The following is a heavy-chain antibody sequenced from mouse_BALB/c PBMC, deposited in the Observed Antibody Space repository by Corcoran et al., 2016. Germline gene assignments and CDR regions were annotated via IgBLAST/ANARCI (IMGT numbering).Heavy chain of an antibody. CDR2: IYPYNGGT. V-gene: IGHV1S29*02. CDR1: GYTFTDYN. J-gene: IGHJ3*01. Sequence: EVQLQQSGPELVKPGASVKISCKASGYTFTDYNMHWVKQSHGKSLEWIGYIYPYNGGTGYNQKFKSKATLTVDNSSSTAYMELRSLTSEDSAVYYCARGAHFAWFAYWGQGTLVTVSA. CDR3: ARGAHFAWFAY.